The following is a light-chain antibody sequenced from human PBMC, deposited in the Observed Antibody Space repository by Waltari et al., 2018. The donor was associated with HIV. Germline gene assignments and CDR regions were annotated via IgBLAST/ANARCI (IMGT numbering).Light chain of an antibody. CDR3: QQYGSSPFT. CDR1: QSVSRNY. Sequence: EIVLTQSPATLSLSPGERATLSCGASQSVSRNYLAWYQQKPGLAPRLLIYDASSRATGIPDRFSGSGSGTDFTLTISRLEPEDFAVYYCQQYGSSPFTFGGGTKVEIK. J-gene: IGKJ4*01. V-gene: IGKV3D-20*01. CDR2: DAS.